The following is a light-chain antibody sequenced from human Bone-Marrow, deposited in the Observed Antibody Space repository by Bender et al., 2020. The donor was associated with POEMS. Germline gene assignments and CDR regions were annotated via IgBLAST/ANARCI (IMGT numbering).Light chain of an antibody. CDR1: NIGTES. CDR2: DDS. V-gene: IGLV3-21*02. J-gene: IGLJ2*01. Sequence: SYVLTQAPSVSVAPGQTASITCGGDNIGTESVHWYQQKPGQAPVLVVYDDSDRPSGIPERFSGSNSGNTATLNINRVEAGDEADYFCQLWDNGSDHVVFGGGTKMTVL. CDR3: QLWDNGSDHVV.